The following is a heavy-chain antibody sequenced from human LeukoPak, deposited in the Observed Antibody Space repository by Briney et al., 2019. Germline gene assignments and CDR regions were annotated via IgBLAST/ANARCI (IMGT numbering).Heavy chain of an antibody. CDR1: GGTFSSYA. J-gene: IGHJ3*02. D-gene: IGHD2-21*02. V-gene: IGHV1-69*05. Sequence: ASVKVSCKASGGTFSSYAISWVRQAPGQGLEWMGGIITIFGTANYAQKVQGRVTITTDESPSTAYMELRSLRSEDTAVYYCARDSCGGDCYPGSYAFDIWGQGTMVTVSS. CDR3: ARDSCGGDCYPGSYAFDI. CDR2: IITIFGTA.